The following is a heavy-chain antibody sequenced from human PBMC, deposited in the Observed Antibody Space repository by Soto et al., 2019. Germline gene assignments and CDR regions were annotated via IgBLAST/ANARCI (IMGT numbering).Heavy chain of an antibody. CDR2: ISAYNGNT. CDR3: ARDLIAAAGPSPNSYYYYGMDV. Sequence: VASVKVSCKASGYTFTSYGISWVRQAPGQGLEWMGWISAYNGNTNYAQKLQGRVTMTTDTSTSTAYMELRRLRSDDTAVYYCARDLIAAAGPSPNSYYYYGMDVWGQGTTVTVSS. D-gene: IGHD6-13*01. V-gene: IGHV1-18*01. J-gene: IGHJ6*02. CDR1: GYTFTSYG.